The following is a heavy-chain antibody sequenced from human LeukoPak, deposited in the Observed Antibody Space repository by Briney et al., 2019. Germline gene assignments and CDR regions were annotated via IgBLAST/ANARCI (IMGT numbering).Heavy chain of an antibody. CDR1: GGSIRSYY. Sequence: SETLSLTCTVSGGSIRSYYWSWIRQAPGLGLEWIGYIFYSGSTNYNPSLKSRVTISVDTSKNQFSLKLSSVTAADTAVYYCAATMVRGVHTHFDYWGQGTLVTVSS. V-gene: IGHV4-59*08. D-gene: IGHD3-10*01. J-gene: IGHJ4*02. CDR3: AATMVRGVHTHFDY. CDR2: IFYSGST.